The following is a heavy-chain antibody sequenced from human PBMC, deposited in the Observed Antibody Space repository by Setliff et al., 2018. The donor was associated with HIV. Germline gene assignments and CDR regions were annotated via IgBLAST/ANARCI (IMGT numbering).Heavy chain of an antibody. Sequence: GGSLRLSCAASGFTVSSNYMSWVRQAPGKGLEWVSVIYSGGNTYYADSVKGRFTISRDNSRNTVSLQMNSLRVEDSAIFYCAKGVGHNFYFMDVWGKGITVTVSS. CDR2: IYSGGNT. J-gene: IGHJ6*03. V-gene: IGHV3-53*01. CDR1: GFTVSSNY. CDR3: AKGVGHNFYFMDV. D-gene: IGHD3-10*01.